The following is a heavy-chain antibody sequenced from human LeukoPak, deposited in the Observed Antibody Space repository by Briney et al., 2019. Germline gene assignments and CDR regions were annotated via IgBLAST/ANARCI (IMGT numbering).Heavy chain of an antibody. CDR3: ARGRRVRSGSSWPVG. D-gene: IGHD1-26*01. CDR1: GYTFTSYD. Sequence: GASVKVSCKASGYTFTSYDINWVRQATGQGLEWRGWMNPNSGNTGYAQKFQGRVTMTRNTSISTAYMELSSLRSEDTAVYYCARGRRVRSGSSWPVGWVQGTTVTVSS. CDR2: MNPNSGNT. J-gene: IGHJ6*02. V-gene: IGHV1-8*01.